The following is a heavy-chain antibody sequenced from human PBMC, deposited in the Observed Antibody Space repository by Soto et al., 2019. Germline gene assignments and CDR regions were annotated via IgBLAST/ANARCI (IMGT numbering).Heavy chain of an antibody. J-gene: IGHJ5*02. CDR1: GGTFSSYA. Sequence: GASVKVSCKASGGTFSSYAISWVRQAPGQGLEWMGRIIPILGIANYAQKFQGRVTITADKSTSTAYMELSSLRSEDTAVYYCARGSWKCYDSSGYSLNWFDPWGQGTLVTVSS. V-gene: IGHV1-69*04. D-gene: IGHD3-22*01. CDR3: ARGSWKCYDSSGYSLNWFDP. CDR2: IIPILGIA.